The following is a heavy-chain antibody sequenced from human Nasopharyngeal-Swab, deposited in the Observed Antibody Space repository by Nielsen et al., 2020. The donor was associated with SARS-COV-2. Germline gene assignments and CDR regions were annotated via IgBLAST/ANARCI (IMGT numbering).Heavy chain of an antibody. CDR3: LGGAY. V-gene: IGHV3-7*02. CDR2: IEPDGSGK. Sequence: GESLKISCEGSGFPFSNYYMRWVRQAPGKGLECVANIEPDGSGKQYVDSVKGRFTISRDNAKNSLFLQMNSLRVEDTAVYYCLGGAYGGQGTLVIVSS. CDR1: GFPFSNYY. J-gene: IGHJ4*02. D-gene: IGHD1-26*01.